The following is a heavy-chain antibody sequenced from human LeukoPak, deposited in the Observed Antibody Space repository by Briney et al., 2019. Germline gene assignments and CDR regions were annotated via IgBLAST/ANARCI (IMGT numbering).Heavy chain of an antibody. Sequence: GGSLRLSCAASGFTFTNTWMNWVRQAPGKGLAWVGRIKSKGDGETTDYAAPVKGRFTMSRDDSKATVYLQMNYLEAEDTAVYYCTTDLGLTMIRGVIVSWGQGALVTVSS. CDR1: GFTFTNTW. V-gene: IGHV3-15*01. D-gene: IGHD3-10*01. CDR2: IKSKGDGETT. CDR3: TTDLGLTMIRGVIVS. J-gene: IGHJ5*01.